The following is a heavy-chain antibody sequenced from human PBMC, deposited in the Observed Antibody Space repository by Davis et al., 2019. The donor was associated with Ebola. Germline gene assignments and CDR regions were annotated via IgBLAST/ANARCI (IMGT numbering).Heavy chain of an antibody. Sequence: GGSLRLSCAASGFTFSSYAMHWVRQAPGKGLEWVAVIWYDGSNKYYADSVKGRFTISRDNSKNTLYLQMNSLRAEDTAVYYCARDLHDPTGYYYYGMDVWGKGTTVTVSS. J-gene: IGHJ6*04. D-gene: IGHD4-17*01. V-gene: IGHV3-33*08. CDR2: IWYDGSNK. CDR1: GFTFSSYA. CDR3: ARDLHDPTGYYYYGMDV.